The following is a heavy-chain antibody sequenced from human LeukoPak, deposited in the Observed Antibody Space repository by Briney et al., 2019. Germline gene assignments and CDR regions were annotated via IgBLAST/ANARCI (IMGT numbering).Heavy chain of an antibody. Sequence: PGGSLRLSCVASGFTFDDYGRSWVGQAPGKGLEWVSGINWNGGSTGYADSVKGRFTIYRDNAKNSLYLQMNSLRAEDTALYYCARVMTTVTAYYYRYMDLWGKGITVTVSS. J-gene: IGHJ6*03. CDR1: GFTFDDYG. V-gene: IGHV3-20*04. CDR3: ARVMTTVTAYYYRYMDL. D-gene: IGHD4-17*01. CDR2: INWNGGST.